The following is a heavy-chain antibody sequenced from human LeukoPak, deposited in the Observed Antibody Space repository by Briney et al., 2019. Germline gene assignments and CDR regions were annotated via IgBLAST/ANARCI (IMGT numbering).Heavy chain of an antibody. D-gene: IGHD4-23*01. CDR2: IIPIFGTA. V-gene: IGHV1-69*01. Sequence: SVKVSCKASGGTFSSYAISWVRQAPGQGLEWMGGIIPIFGTANYAQKFQGRVTITADESTSTAYMELSSLRSEDTAVYYCARGFSDGGNLFDYWGQGTLVAVSS. CDR1: GGTFSSYA. J-gene: IGHJ4*02. CDR3: ARGFSDGGNLFDY.